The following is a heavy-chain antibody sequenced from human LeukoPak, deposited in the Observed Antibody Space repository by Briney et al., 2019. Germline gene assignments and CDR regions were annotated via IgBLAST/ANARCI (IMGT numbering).Heavy chain of an antibody. V-gene: IGHV3-21*04. CDR2: ISSSSSYI. CDR1: GFTFSSYS. CDR3: AHHGGGTIRLGAFDI. Sequence: GGSLRLSCAASGFTFSSYSMNWVRQAPGKGLEGVSSISSSSSYIYYADSVKGRFTNSRDNSKNTLYLQMSSLRAEDTAVYYCAHHGGGTIRLGAFDIWGQGTMVTVSS. D-gene: IGHD3-3*01. J-gene: IGHJ3*02.